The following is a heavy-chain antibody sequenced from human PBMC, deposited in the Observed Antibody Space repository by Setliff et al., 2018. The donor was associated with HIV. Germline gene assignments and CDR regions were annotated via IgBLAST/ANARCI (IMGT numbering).Heavy chain of an antibody. J-gene: IGHJ5*02. CDR2: LTPHSGDT. CDR1: GYTFLNYD. CDR3: ARGWGLWFGQLSILPLDP. V-gene: IGHV1-8*01. Sequence: ASVKVSCKASGYTFLNYDTNWLRQAPGQGLEWMGRLTPHSGDTISADRFQGRLVMTTNTSTTTAFMELSSLRSDDTALYFCARGWGLWFGQLSILPLDPWGQGTLVTVSS. D-gene: IGHD3-10*01.